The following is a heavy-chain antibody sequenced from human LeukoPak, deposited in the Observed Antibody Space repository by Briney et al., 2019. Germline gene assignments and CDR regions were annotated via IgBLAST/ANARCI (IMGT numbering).Heavy chain of an antibody. V-gene: IGHV3-7*01. D-gene: IGHD2-8*01. CDR1: GFTFNNYW. CDR3: AKTLPYVNWFDP. CDR2: IKEDGSEK. J-gene: IGHJ5*02. Sequence: GGSLRLSCAASGFTFNNYWMSWVRQAPGKGLEWVANIKEDGSEKYYVDSVKGRFTISRDNAKNSRYLQMNTLRAEATALYYCAKTLPYVNWFDPWGQGTLVTVSS.